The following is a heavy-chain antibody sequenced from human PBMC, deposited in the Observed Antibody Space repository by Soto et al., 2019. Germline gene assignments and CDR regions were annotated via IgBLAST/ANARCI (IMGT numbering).Heavy chain of an antibody. V-gene: IGHV3-21*01. J-gene: IGHJ4*02. CDR2: ISSSSGYI. D-gene: IGHD2-2*01. Sequence: PGGSLRLSCAASGFTFSSYSMNWVRQAPGKGLEWVSSISSSSGYIYYADSVKGRFTISRDNAKNSLYLQMNSLRAEDTAVYYCARVKVRYCISTSCYHDYCGQGPLVTVSS. CDR3: ARVKVRYCISTSCYHDY. CDR1: GFTFSSYS.